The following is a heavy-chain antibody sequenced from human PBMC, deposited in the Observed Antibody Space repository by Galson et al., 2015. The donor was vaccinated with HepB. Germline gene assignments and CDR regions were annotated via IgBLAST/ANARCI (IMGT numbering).Heavy chain of an antibody. V-gene: IGHV3-30*18. CDR1: GFTFSSYG. CDR2: ISYDGSNK. Sequence: SLRLSCAASGFTFSSYGMHWVRQAPGKGLEWVAGISYDGSNKYYADSVKGRFTISRDNSKNTLYLQMNSLRAEDTAVYYCAKDKDYDFWSGYYTYYYSMGILGKGTPCSVSS. J-gene: IGHJ6*03. CDR3: AKDKDYDFWSGYYTYYYSMGI. D-gene: IGHD3-3*01.